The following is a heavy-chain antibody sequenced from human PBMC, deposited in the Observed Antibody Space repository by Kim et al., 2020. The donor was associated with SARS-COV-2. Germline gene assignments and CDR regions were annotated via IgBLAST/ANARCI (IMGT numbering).Heavy chain of an antibody. J-gene: IGHJ4*02. Sequence: SETLSLTCTVSGGSISSGDYYWSWIRQPPGKGLEWIGYIYYSGSTYYNPSLKSRVTISVDTSKNQFSLKLRSVTAADTAVYYCARVRFSITIFGVVTRLFDYWGQRTLVTVSS. CDR3: ARVRFSITIFGVVTRLFDY. CDR2: IYYSGST. CDR1: GGSISSGDYY. D-gene: IGHD3-3*01. V-gene: IGHV4-30-4*01.